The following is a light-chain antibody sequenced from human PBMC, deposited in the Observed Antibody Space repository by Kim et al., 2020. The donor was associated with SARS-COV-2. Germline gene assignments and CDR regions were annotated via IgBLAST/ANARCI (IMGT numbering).Light chain of an antibody. J-gene: IGKJ2*01. CDR1: QSISSY. CDR2: AGS. CDR3: QQSYSGPYT. Sequence: SASVGDRVTSACRASQSISSYFSWYQQKPGTAPKLLIYAGSSLQSGVPSRFSGSGSGTDFTLTISSLQPEDFATYYCQQSYSGPYTFGQGTKLEI. V-gene: IGKV1-39*01.